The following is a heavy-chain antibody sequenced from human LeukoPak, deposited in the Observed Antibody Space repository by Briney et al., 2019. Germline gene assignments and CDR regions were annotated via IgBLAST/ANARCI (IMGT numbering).Heavy chain of an antibody. CDR1: GYTFTSYD. CDR3: ARATYYDILTGYYTFYYYYMDV. J-gene: IGHJ6*03. D-gene: IGHD3-9*01. Sequence: ASVKVSCKASGYTFTSYDINWVRQATGQGLEWMGWMNPNSGNTGYAQKFQGRVTMTRDTSISTAYMELSRLRSDDTAVYYCARATYYDILTGYYTFYYYYMDVWGKGTTVTISS. CDR2: MNPNSGNT. V-gene: IGHV1-8*01.